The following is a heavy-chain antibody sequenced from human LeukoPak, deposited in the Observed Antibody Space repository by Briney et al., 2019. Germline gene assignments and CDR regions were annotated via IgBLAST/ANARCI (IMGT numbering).Heavy chain of an antibody. CDR2: IYHSGST. J-gene: IGHJ4*02. V-gene: IGHV4-38-2*02. Sequence: SSETLSLTCTVSGYSISSGYYWGWIRQPPGKGLEWIGSIYHSGSTYYNPSLKSRVTISVDTSKNQFSLKLSSVTAADTAVYYCARGQGPYYFDYWGQGTLVTVSS. CDR1: GYSISSGYY. CDR3: ARGQGPYYFDY.